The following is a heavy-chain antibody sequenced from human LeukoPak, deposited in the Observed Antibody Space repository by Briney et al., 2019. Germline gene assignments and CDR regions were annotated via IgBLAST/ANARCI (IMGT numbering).Heavy chain of an antibody. CDR2: IYYSGST. V-gene: IGHV4-59*08. Sequence: SETLSLTCTVSGGSISSYYWSWIRQPPGKGLGWIGYIYYSGSTNYNPSLKSRVTISVDTSKNQFSLKLSSVTAADTAVYYCAGLGAAEKLDYWGQGTLVTVSS. CDR1: GGSISSYY. J-gene: IGHJ4*02. D-gene: IGHD6-25*01. CDR3: AGLGAAEKLDY.